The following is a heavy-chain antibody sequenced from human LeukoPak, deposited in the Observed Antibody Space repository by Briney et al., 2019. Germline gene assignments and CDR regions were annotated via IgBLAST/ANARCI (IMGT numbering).Heavy chain of an antibody. J-gene: IGHJ4*02. V-gene: IGHV3-23*01. CDR1: GCTLSSYG. Sequence: QTGGSLRLYCAATGCTLSSYGMTWVGEAPGKGLEWVSGISGSGGSTYYEDSVKGRFTISRDNSKNTLYLQMNSLRAEDTAVYYCAKNSGGTCYSHLDYWGQGTLVTVSS. CDR3: AKNSGGTCYSHLDY. D-gene: IGHD2-15*01. CDR2: ISGSGGST.